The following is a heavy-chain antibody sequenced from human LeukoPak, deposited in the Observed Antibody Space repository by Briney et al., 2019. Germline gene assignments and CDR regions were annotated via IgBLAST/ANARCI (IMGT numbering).Heavy chain of an antibody. CDR2: TYYRSKWHS. CDR3: ARDRDNTSFSSYRFDV. Sequence: SQSLSLTCDISGDSVSRNSTAWNWIRQSPSRGLEWLGGTYYRSKWHSNYAVSVRGRMTINSDTSKNQFSLQLNSMTPDDTAVYSCARDRDNTSFSSYRFDVWGPGTPVTVSS. D-gene: IGHD2/OR15-2a*01. J-gene: IGHJ6*02. V-gene: IGHV6-1*01. CDR1: GDSVSRNSTA.